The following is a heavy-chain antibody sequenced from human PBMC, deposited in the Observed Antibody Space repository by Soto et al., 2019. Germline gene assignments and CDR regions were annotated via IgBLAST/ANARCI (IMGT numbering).Heavy chain of an antibody. CDR3: ARGGKDIVLVPAAAYYFDY. J-gene: IGHJ4*02. V-gene: IGHV4-30-4*01. Sequence: PSETLSLTCTVSGGSISSGDYYWSWIRQPPGKGLEWIGYIYYSGSTYYNPSLKSRVTISVDTSKNQFSLKLSSVTAADTAVYYCARGGKDIVLVPAAAYYFDYWGQGTLVTVSS. CDR2: IYYSGST. CDR1: GGSISSGDYY. D-gene: IGHD2-2*01.